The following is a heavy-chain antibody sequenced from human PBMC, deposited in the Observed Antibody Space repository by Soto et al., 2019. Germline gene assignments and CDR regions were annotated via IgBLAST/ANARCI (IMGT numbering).Heavy chain of an antibody. Sequence: ASETLSLTCAVHGGSFSGFYWTWIRQPPGKGLEWIGEINHSGSTNYNPSLKSRVTISVDTSKNQFSLKLSSVAAADTAVYYCARCGVATIRIRYYYYGMDVWGQGTTVTVSS. CDR3: ARCGVATIRIRYYYYGMDV. CDR2: INHSGST. V-gene: IGHV4-34*01. J-gene: IGHJ6*02. D-gene: IGHD5-12*01. CDR1: GGSFSGFY.